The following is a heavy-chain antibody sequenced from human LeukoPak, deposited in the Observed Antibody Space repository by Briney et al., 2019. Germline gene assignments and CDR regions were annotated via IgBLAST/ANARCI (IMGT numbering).Heavy chain of an antibody. V-gene: IGHV1-8*01. CDR3: ATPGTPPYDSSGYFDY. J-gene: IGHJ4*02. Sequence: ASVKVSCKASGYTFTSYDINWVRQATGQGLEWMGWMNPNSGNTGYAQKFQGRVTMTRNTSISTAYMELSSLRSEDTAVYYRATPGTPPYDSSGYFDYWGQGTLVTVSS. D-gene: IGHD3-22*01. CDR1: GYTFTSYD. CDR2: MNPNSGNT.